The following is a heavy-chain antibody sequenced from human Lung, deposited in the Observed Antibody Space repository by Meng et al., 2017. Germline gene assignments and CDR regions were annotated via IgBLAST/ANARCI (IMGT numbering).Heavy chain of an antibody. D-gene: IGHD6-19*01. J-gene: IGHJ4*02. CDR1: GYTFTTYG. CDR2: IDPGNGNR. V-gene: IGHV1-18*01. Sequence: QVHLVQSGLEVKKPGASVTVSCKASGYTFTTYGISWLRQAPGQGLEWMGWIDPGNGNRDFAEKFQDRLTMSNDTSSSTVYMELTRLTSDDTAVYYCARDRQWLFDYWGQGALVTVSS. CDR3: ARDRQWLFDY.